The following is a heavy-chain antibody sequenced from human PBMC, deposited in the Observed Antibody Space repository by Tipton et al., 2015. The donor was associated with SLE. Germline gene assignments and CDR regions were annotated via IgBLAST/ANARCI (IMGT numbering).Heavy chain of an antibody. CDR3: ATDSDCGGDCLDT. CDR1: SGSISSSNW. J-gene: IGHJ4*02. D-gene: IGHD2-21*01. Sequence: TLSLTCAVSSGSISSSNWWSWVRQPPGKGLEWIGVLYYSGNTYYNPSLKSPVTLSIDTSKNQFSLKMRSVTPADTAVYYCATDSDCGGDCLDTWGQGTLVTVSS. CDR2: LYYSGNT. V-gene: IGHV4-4*02.